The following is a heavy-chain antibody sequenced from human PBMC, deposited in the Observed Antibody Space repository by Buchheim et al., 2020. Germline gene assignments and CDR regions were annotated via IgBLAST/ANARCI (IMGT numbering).Heavy chain of an antibody. CDR3: ARAGAKGTVDY. CDR2: INHDGREE. J-gene: IGHJ4*01. D-gene: IGHD1-1*01. CDR1: GFTFSDYW. Sequence: EVHLMESGGGLAQPGGSLRLSCATSGFTFSDYWMSWVRRTPGKGLEWVANINHDGREEYYVDSMKGRFTISRDNAQNSLYLQMNSLRAEDTAVYYCARAGAKGTVDYWGQGNL. V-gene: IGHV3-7*01.